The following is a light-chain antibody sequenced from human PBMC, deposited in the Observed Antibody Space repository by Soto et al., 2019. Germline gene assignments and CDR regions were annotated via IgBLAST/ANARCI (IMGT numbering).Light chain of an antibody. CDR2: LNSGGSH. CDR3: QTWGTGYVL. J-gene: IGLJ2*01. V-gene: IGLV4-69*01. Sequence: QPVLTQLPSASASLGASVTLTCTLSSGHSTYDIAWHQQQPGKGPRYLMRLNSGGSHTRGDGIPDRFSGSSSGVERYLTISSLQSEDEADYYCQTWGTGYVLFGRGTKLTVL. CDR1: SGHSTYD.